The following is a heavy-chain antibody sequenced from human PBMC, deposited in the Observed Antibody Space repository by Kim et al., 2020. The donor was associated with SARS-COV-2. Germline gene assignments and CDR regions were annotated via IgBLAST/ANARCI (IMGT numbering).Heavy chain of an antibody. D-gene: IGHD6-13*01. CDR3: ARKRAAGRANFDY. V-gene: IGHV1-69*01. J-gene: IGHJ4*02. Sequence: YAQKFQGRVTITADESTSTAYMELSSLRSEDTAVYYCARKRAAGRANFDYWGQGTLVTVSS.